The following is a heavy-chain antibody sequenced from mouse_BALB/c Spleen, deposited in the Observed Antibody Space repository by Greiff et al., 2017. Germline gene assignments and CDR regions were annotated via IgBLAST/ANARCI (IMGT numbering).Heavy chain of an antibody. V-gene: IGHV1S56*01. CDR2: IFPGDGST. Sequence: VQLQQSGAELVKPGASVKLSCKASGYTFTSYDINWVRQRPEQGLEWIGCIFPGDGSTKYNEKFKGKATLTTDKSSSTAYMQLSRLTSEDSAVYFCARSGYGNPWFAYWGQGTLVTVSA. CDR3: ARSGYGNPWFAY. D-gene: IGHD2-1*01. J-gene: IGHJ3*01. CDR1: GYTFTSYD.